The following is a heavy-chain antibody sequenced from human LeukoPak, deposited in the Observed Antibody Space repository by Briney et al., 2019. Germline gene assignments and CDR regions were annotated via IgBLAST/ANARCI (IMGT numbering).Heavy chain of an antibody. J-gene: IGHJ4*02. Sequence: GGSLRLSCAASGFTFSSYSMNWVRQAPGKGLEWVSSISRSSSYIYYADSVKGRFTISRDNAKNSLYLQMNSLRAEDTAVYYCARTTTVTTSSYGYWGQGTLVTVSS. CDR3: ARTTTVTTSSYGY. D-gene: IGHD4-17*01. CDR2: ISRSSSYI. CDR1: GFTFSSYS. V-gene: IGHV3-21*01.